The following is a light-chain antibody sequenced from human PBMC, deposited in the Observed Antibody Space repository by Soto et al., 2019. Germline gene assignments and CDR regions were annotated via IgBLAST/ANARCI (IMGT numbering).Light chain of an antibody. J-gene: IGKJ2*01. V-gene: IGKV3-11*01. CDR3: QQRSNWPYT. Sequence: EIVLTQSPATLSLSPGERATLSCRASQSVSSYLAWYQQKPGQAPRLLIYDASNRATGIPARFSRSGSGTDFPLTISSLEPEDFAVYYCQQRSNWPYTFGQGTKLEIK. CDR1: QSVSSY. CDR2: DAS.